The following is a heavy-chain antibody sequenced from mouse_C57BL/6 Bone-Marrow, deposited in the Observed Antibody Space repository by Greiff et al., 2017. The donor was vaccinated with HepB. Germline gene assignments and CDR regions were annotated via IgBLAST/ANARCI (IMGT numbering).Heavy chain of an antibody. J-gene: IGHJ1*03. V-gene: IGHV5-16*01. CDR3: ARDPSYYGNYGGWYFDV. CDR2: INYDGSST. CDR1: GFTFSDYY. D-gene: IGHD2-1*01. Sequence: EVKVVESEGGLVQPGSSMKLSCTASGFTFSDYYMAWVRQVPEKGLEWVANINYDGSSTYYLDSLKSRFIISRDNAKNILYLQMSSLKSEDTASYYCARDPSYYGNYGGWYFDVWGTGTTVTVSS.